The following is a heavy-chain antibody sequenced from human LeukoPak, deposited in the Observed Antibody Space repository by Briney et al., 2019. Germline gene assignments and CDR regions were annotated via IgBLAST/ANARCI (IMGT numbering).Heavy chain of an antibody. V-gene: IGHV3-33*05. CDR3: ARDLASGNHPDGFDV. CDR2: MLYDGSGI. Sequence: PGRSLRLSCVASGFSFRLYGMHWVRQAPGKGLEWVALMLYDGSGIYYADSVKGRFSVSRDNSNYMFYLQMTSLRAEDSAVYYCARDLASGNHPDGFDVWAQGTLVTVSS. CDR1: GFSFRLYG. D-gene: IGHD1-14*01. J-gene: IGHJ3*01.